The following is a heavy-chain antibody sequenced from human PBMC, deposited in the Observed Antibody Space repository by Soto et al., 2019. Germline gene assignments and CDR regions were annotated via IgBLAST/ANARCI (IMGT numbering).Heavy chain of an antibody. CDR1: GGSISSYY. Sequence: PSETLSLTCTVSGGSISSYYWSWIRQPPGKGLEYIGFIYYSGSTNYNPSLKSRITISVDTSKNQFSLKLSSVTAADTAVYYCARGGPTNWFDPWGQGTLVTVSS. D-gene: IGHD1-26*01. J-gene: IGHJ5*02. CDR3: ARGGPTNWFDP. V-gene: IGHV4-59*01. CDR2: IYYSGST.